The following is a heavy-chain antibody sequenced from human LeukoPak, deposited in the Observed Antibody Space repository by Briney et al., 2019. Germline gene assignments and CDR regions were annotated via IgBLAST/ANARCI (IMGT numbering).Heavy chain of an antibody. CDR2: INPNSGGT. V-gene: IGHV1-2*02. Sequence: ASVKVSCKASGYTFTGYYMHWVRQAPGQGLEWMGWINPNSGGTNYAQKFQGRVTMTRDTSISTAYMELSRLRSDDTAVYYCARSIRVPAARWVGMDVWGQGTTVTVSS. J-gene: IGHJ6*02. CDR3: ARSIRVPAARWVGMDV. D-gene: IGHD2-2*01. CDR1: GYTFTGYY.